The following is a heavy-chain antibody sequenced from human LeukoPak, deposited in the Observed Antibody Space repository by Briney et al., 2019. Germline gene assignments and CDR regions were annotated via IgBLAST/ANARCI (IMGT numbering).Heavy chain of an antibody. J-gene: IGHJ6*03. CDR1: GASISSGDYF. V-gene: IGHV4-30-2*03. D-gene: IGHD3-16*01. Sequence: SETLSLTCTVSGASISSGDYFWTWIRQPPGKGLEWIGYIFDSGRTYYNPSLKSRVTISVDTSKSQFSLKLSSVTAADTAVYYCARRGFYYYMDVWGKGTTVTVSS. CDR3: ARRGFYYYMDV. CDR2: IFDSGRT.